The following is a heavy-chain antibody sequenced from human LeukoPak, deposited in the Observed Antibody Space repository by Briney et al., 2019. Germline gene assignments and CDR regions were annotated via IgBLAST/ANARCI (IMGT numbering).Heavy chain of an antibody. Sequence: PGGSLRLSCAGSGFTFSTSAMNWVRQVPGKGLEWVSSIDYDGSHIYYSASVKGRFSISRDNARDSVYLQMDSLRAEDTAVYYCARDPERYLRTGHYDYWGQGILVIVSS. V-gene: IGHV3-21*01. D-gene: IGHD3-10*02. J-gene: IGHJ4*02. CDR2: IDYDGSHI. CDR1: GFTFSTSA. CDR3: ARDPERYLRTGHYDY.